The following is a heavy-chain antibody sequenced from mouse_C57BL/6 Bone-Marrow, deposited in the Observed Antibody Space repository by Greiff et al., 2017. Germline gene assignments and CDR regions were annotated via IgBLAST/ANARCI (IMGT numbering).Heavy chain of an antibody. V-gene: IGHV1-22*01. D-gene: IGHD1-1*01. J-gene: IGHJ4*01. CDR1: GYTFTDFN. CDR3: ARRSTVVVPMDY. CDR2: INPNNGGT. Sequence: VQLQQSGPELVKPGASVKMSCKASGYTFTDFNMHWVKQSHGKSLEWIGYINPNNGGTSYNQKFKGKATLTVNNSSSTAYMELRSLTSEDSAVXYCARRSTVVVPMDYWGKGTSVTVSS.